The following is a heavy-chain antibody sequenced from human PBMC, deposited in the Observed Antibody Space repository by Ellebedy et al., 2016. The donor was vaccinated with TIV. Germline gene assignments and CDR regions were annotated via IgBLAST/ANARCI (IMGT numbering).Heavy chain of an antibody. Sequence: GSLRLSCAVYGGSFSGYYWSWVRQAPGKGLEWIGSIYYSGSTYYNPSLKSRVTISVDTSKNQFSLKLSSVTAADTAVYYCARGRGSSSWYHRSYFDYWGQGTLVTVSS. V-gene: IGHV4-34*01. D-gene: IGHD6-13*01. CDR3: ARGRGSSSWYHRSYFDY. J-gene: IGHJ4*02. CDR2: IYYSGST. CDR1: GGSFSGYY.